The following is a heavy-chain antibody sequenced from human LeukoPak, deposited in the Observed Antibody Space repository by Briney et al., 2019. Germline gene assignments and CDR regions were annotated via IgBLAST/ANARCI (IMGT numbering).Heavy chain of an antibody. CDR2: INHSGST. D-gene: IGHD3-10*01. Sequence: SETLSLTCAVYGGSFSGYYWSWIRQPPGKGLEWIGEINHSGSTNYNPSLKSRVTISVDTSKNQFSLKLSSVTAADTAVYYCARYMVRGVISYYYYGMDVRGQGTTVTVSS. CDR3: ARYMVRGVISYYYYGMDV. V-gene: IGHV4-34*01. CDR1: GGSFSGYY. J-gene: IGHJ6*02.